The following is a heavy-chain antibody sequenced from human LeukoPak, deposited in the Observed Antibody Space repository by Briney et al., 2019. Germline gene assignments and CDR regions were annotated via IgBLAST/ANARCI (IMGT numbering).Heavy chain of an antibody. CDR3: ARDGSYLFY. J-gene: IGHJ4*02. CDR1: GFTFSSYA. CDR2: INLGGSEK. D-gene: IGHD3-10*01. V-gene: IGHV3-7*01. Sequence: GGSLRLSCAASGFTFSSYAMTWVRQAPGKGLEWVANINLGGSEKYYVDSVKGRFTISRDNAKNSLYLQMNSLRAEDTAVYYCARDGSYLFYWGQGTLVTVSS.